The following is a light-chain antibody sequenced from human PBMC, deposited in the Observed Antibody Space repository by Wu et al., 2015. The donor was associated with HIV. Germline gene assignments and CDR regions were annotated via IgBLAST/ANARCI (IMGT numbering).Light chain of an antibody. J-gene: IGKJ5*01. CDR1: QSVGSD. Sequence: EIVMTQSPATLSVSPGERATLSCRASQSVGSDLAWYQQKPGQAPRLLIYGASNRATGIPARFSGSGSGTEFTLTISSMQSDDFTALCQQYNNWPPFTFGQGTRLEIK. CDR2: GAS. V-gene: IGKV3-15*01. CDR3: QQYNNWPPFT.